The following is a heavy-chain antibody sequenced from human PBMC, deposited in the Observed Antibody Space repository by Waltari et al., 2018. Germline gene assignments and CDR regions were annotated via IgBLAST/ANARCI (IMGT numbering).Heavy chain of an antibody. CDR2: IYHSDTG. CDR1: VDSIRNGYY. V-gene: IGHV4-38-2*02. D-gene: IGHD6-25*01. J-gene: IGHJ5*02. CDR3: ARDRTRRLDP. Sequence: QVQLQESGPGLVKPSETLSLTCSVSVDSIRNGYYWAWIRQPPGKGLEYIGNIYHSDTGDYNPSLQSRVTMSVDTSKNQFSLKLRSVTAADTAIYYCARDRTRRLDPWGQGILVTVSS.